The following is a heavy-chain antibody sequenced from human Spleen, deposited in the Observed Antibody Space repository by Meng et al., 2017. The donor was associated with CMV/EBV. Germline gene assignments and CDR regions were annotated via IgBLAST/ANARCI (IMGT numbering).Heavy chain of an antibody. CDR1: SIKSGDCC. J-gene: IGHJ5*02. CDR3: GRDMAYYGPDLRRVDP. CDR2: IYYSGSP. D-gene: IGHD3-3*01. Sequence: SIKSGDCCWGWIGKAPGKGLEWIGHIYYSGSPCYNPSLGSRLTMSLDASKGQFSLKLSSVTAADTAVYYCGRDMAYYGPDLRRVDPWGQGILVTVSS. V-gene: IGHV4-30-4*01.